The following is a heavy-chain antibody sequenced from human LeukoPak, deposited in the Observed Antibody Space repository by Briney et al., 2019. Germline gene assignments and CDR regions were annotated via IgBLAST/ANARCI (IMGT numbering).Heavy chain of an antibody. CDR1: VGISSSYA. V-gene: IGHV1-69*05. J-gene: IGHJ4*02. CDR2: IIPIFGTG. CDR3: AARSGGDCSGGSCYSGVYNIFDY. D-gene: IGHD2-15*01. Sequence: ASVKVSCKASVGISSSYAINWVRQAPGQGLEWMGGIIPIFGTGNYAQKFQGRVTITTDESTSTAYMELSSLRSEDTAVYYCAARSGGDCSGGSCYSGVYNIFDYWGQGTLVIVSS.